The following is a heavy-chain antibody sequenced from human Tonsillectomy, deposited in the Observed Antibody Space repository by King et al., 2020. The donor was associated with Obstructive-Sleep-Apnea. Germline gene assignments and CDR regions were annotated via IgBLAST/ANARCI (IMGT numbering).Heavy chain of an antibody. CDR2: ISYDGRNK. CDR1: GFTFSNYA. V-gene: IGHV3-30*04. J-gene: IGHJ4*02. CDR3: ARAPATGTTSGFDY. D-gene: IGHD1-1*01. Sequence: VQLVESGGGVVQPGRSLRLSCAASGFTFSNYAMHWVRQAPGKGLEWVAVISYDGRNKYDADSLKGRFTISRDNSKNTLFLQVNTLRVEDTAVYYCARAPATGTTSGFDYWGQGTLVTVSS.